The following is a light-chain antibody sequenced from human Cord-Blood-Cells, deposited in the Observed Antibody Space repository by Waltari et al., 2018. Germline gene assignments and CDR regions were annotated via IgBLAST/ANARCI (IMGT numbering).Light chain of an antibody. Sequence: EIVLTQYPGTLSLSPGERATISCRASQSVSSSYLAWYQQKPGQAPRLLIYGASSRATGIPDRFSGSGSGTDFTLTISRLEPEDFAVYYCQQYGSSPPLTFGGGTKVEIK. CDR2: GAS. CDR3: QQYGSSPPLT. CDR1: QSVSSSY. V-gene: IGKV3-20*01. J-gene: IGKJ4*01.